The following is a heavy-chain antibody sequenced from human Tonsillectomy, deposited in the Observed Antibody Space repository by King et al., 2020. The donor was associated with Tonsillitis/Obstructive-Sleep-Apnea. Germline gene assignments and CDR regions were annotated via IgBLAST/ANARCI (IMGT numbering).Heavy chain of an antibody. Sequence: QLVQSGAEVKKPGASVKVSCKASGYTFTGYYMHWVRQAPGQGLEWMGWINPNSGGTNYAQKFQGWVTMTRDTSISTAYMELSRLRSDDTAVYYCARGLGYYSSTSYYPVAFDIWGQGTMVTVSS. CDR2: INPNSGGT. CDR3: ARGLGYYSSTSYYPVAFDI. CDR1: GYTFTGYY. J-gene: IGHJ3*02. V-gene: IGHV1-2*04. D-gene: IGHD2-2*01.